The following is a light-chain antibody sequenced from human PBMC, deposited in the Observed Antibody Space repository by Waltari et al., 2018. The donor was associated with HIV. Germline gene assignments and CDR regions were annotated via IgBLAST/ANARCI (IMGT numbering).Light chain of an antibody. Sequence: SYVLTQPPSVSVAPGEPATISCGGNDLGSKSVHWYQQRPGQAPLLVIYDDSDRPSGIPERFSASKFGNTATLTISRVEAGDEADYYCQVWDSSSDQGVFGGGTKLTVL. CDR3: QVWDSSSDQGV. J-gene: IGLJ2*01. CDR2: DDS. V-gene: IGLV3-21*04. CDR1: DLGSKS.